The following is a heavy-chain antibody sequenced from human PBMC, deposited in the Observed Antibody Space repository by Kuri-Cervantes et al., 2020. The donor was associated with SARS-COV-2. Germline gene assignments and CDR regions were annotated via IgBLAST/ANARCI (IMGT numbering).Heavy chain of an antibody. Sequence: GGSLRLSCSASGFTFSSYAMHWVRQAPGKGLEYVSAISSNGGSTYYADSVKGRFTISRDNSKNTLYLQMNSLRAEDTAVYYCARLQVYDSSGYPYYYYYMDVWGKGTTVTVSS. CDR1: GFTFSSYA. D-gene: IGHD3-22*01. V-gene: IGHV3-64*04. J-gene: IGHJ6*03. CDR2: ISSNGGST. CDR3: ARLQVYDSSGYPYYYYYMDV.